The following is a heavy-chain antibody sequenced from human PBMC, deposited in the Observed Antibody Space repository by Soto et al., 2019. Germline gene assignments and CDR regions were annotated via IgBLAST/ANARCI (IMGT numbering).Heavy chain of an antibody. J-gene: IGHJ3*02. CDR2: IITIFCTA. CDR1: GGTFSSYA. V-gene: IGHV1-69*06. CDR3: ARYLKLDAFDI. D-gene: IGHD1-1*01. Sequence: QVQLVQSGAEVKKPGSSVKVSCKASGGTFSSYAISWLRQAPGQGLEWMGGIITIFCTANYAQKFQGRVTITADKSTSTAYMELSSLRSEDTAGYYCARYLKLDAFDIWGQGTMVTVSS.